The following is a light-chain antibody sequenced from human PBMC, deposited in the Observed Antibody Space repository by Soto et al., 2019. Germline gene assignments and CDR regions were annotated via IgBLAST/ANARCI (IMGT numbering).Light chain of an antibody. Sequence: QSVRTQPASVSGSPGLSITSSCTGTSSDVGAYNFVSWYQQHPDKAPKLMIFDVSNRPSGVSNRFSGFKSGNTASLTISGLQSEDEAEYYCGSYTTSSNYVFGTGTKVTVL. CDR3: GSYTTSSNYV. CDR1: SSDVGAYNF. V-gene: IGLV2-14*03. CDR2: DVS. J-gene: IGLJ1*01.